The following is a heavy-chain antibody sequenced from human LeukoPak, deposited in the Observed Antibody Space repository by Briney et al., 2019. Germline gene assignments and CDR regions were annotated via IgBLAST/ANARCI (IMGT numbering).Heavy chain of an antibody. CDR2: IYYSVSS. J-gene: IGHJ5*02. Sequence: SETMSLTCTVSGGSISSYYWSWIRQPPGKGLEWIGYIYYSVSSNYNPSLKSRVTISVDTSKSQFSLKLSSVNAADTAVYYCARDNYGSGWYSGVWFDPWGQGTLVTVSS. V-gene: IGHV4-59*01. CDR1: GGSISSYY. CDR3: ARDNYGSGWYSGVWFDP. D-gene: IGHD6-19*01.